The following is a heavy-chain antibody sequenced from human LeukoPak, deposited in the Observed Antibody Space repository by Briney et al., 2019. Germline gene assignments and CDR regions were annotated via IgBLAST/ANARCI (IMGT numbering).Heavy chain of an antibody. Sequence: GASVKVSCKASGYTFSDYYIHWVRQAPGQGLEWIAWISGNNDNPNYGQKFQGRFTVTTDSSTSTAYMELRNLRSDDTAVYYCARDGTSTDDYWGQGTLVTVSS. CDR2: ISGNNDNP. J-gene: IGHJ4*02. D-gene: IGHD2-2*01. CDR3: ARDGTSTDDY. V-gene: IGHV1-18*04. CDR1: GYTFSDYY.